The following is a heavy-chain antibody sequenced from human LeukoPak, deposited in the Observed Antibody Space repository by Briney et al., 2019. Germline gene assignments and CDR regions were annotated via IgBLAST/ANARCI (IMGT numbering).Heavy chain of an antibody. CDR2: IYTSGST. CDR3: ARRGIVVVPAAIGGSYYYYYMDV. Sequence: PSETLSLTCTVSGGSISSYYWSWIRQPPGKGLEWIGYIYTSGSTNYNPSLKSRVTISVDTSKNQFSLKLSSVTAADTAVYYCARRGIVVVPAAIGGSYYYYYMDVWGKGTTVTVSS. D-gene: IGHD2-2*01. CDR1: GGSISSYY. V-gene: IGHV4-4*09. J-gene: IGHJ6*03.